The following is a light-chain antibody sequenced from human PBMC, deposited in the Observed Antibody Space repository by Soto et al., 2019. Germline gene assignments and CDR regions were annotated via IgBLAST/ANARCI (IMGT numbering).Light chain of an antibody. CDR3: QQSYSTPPT. CDR1: QSISSY. Sequence: DIQMTQSPSSLSASVGDGVTITCRASQSISSYLNWYQQKPGKAPKPLIYAASSLQSGVPSRFSGSGSGTDFTLTISSLQPEDFATYYCQQSYSTPPTFGGGTKVDIK. CDR2: AAS. V-gene: IGKV1-39*01. J-gene: IGKJ4*01.